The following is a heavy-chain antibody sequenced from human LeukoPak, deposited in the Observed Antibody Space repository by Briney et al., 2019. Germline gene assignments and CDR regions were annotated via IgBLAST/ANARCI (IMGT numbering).Heavy chain of an antibody. J-gene: IGHJ3*02. Sequence: TSETLSLTCTVSGGSISSYYWSWIRQPPGKGLEWIGYIYHSGSTNYNPSLKSRVTISVDTSKNQFSLKLSSVTAADTAVYYCARQGYGDYLNVFDIWGQGTMVTVSS. CDR2: IYHSGST. D-gene: IGHD4-17*01. V-gene: IGHV4-59*08. CDR3: ARQGYGDYLNVFDI. CDR1: GGSISSYY.